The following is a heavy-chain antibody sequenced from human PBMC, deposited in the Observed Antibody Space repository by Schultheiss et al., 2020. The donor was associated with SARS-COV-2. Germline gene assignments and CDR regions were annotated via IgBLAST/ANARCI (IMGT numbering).Heavy chain of an antibody. V-gene: IGHV1-2*02. CDR2: INPNSGGT. J-gene: IGHJ4*02. CDR1: GYTFTGYY. Sequence: ASVKVSCKASGYTFTGYYMHWVRQAPGQGLEWMGWINPNSGGTNYAQKFQGRVTMTRDTSISTAYMELSRLRSDDTAVYYCARGSGDVLRFLEWLPTCFEYWGQGTLVTGSS. CDR3: ARGSGDVLRFLEWLPTCFEY. D-gene: IGHD3-3*01.